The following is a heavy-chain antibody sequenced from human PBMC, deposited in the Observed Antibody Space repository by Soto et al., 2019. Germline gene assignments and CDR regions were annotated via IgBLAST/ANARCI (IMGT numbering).Heavy chain of an antibody. V-gene: IGHV4-59*01. D-gene: IGHD2-15*01. Sequence: QVQLQESGPGLVKPSETLSLTCTVSGGSISSYYWSWIRQPPGKGLEWIGYIYYSGSTNYNPSLKSRVTTSVDPSKHQFSLELSSVTAADTAVYYCARLVVVPHCSGGSCYSYYYGMDVWGQGTTVTVSS. CDR3: ARLVVVPHCSGGSCYSYYYGMDV. CDR2: IYYSGST. J-gene: IGHJ6*02. CDR1: GGSISSYY.